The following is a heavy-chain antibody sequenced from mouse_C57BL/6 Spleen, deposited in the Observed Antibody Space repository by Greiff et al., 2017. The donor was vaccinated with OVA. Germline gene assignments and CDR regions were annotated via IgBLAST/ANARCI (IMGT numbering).Heavy chain of an antibody. Sequence: QVHVKQPGTELVKPGASVKLSCKASGYTFTSYWMHWVKQRPGQGLEWIGNINPSNGGTNYNEKFKSKATLTVDKSSSTAYMQLSSLTSEDSAVYYCASYGNYEDYFDYWGQGTTLTVSS. CDR1: GYTFTSYW. D-gene: IGHD2-1*01. V-gene: IGHV1-53*01. CDR2: INPSNGGT. CDR3: ASYGNYEDYFDY. J-gene: IGHJ2*01.